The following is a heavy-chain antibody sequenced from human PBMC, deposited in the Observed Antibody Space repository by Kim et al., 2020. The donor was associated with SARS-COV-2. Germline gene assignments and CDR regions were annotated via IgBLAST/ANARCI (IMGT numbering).Heavy chain of an antibody. J-gene: IGHJ4*02. Sequence: SETLSLTCAVSGGSISSSNWWSWVRQPPGKGLEWIGEIYHSGSTNYNPSLKSRVTISVDKSKNQFSLKLSSVTAADTAVYYCAGERITMVRGVMFHFDYWGQGTLVTVSS. CDR3: AGERITMVRGVMFHFDY. V-gene: IGHV4-4*02. CDR1: GGSISSSNW. CDR2: IYHSGST. D-gene: IGHD3-10*01.